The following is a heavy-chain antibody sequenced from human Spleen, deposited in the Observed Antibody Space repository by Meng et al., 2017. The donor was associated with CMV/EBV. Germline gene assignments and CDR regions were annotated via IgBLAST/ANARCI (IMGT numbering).Heavy chain of an antibody. D-gene: IGHD6-19*01. CDR2: ISFDGSNK. J-gene: IGHJ6*02. CDR1: GFTFSSYA. Sequence: GESLKISCAASGFTFSSYAMHWVRQAPGKGLGWVTVISFDGSNKYYADSVKGRFTISRDDSKNTLYLQMNSLRAEDTAVYYCARSIAVAALRSGMDVWGQGTTVTVSS. V-gene: IGHV3-30*04. CDR3: ARSIAVAALRSGMDV.